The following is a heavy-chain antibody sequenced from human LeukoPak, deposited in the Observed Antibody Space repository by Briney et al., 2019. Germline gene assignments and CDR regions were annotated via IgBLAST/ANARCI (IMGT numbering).Heavy chain of an antibody. Sequence: PSGGSLRLSCAASGFTFTTYWMSWVRQLPGKGLEWVANINQDGTEKYYVDSVKGRFTISRDNSKNTLYLQMNSLRAEDTAVYYCAKLPDGYSSGSDAFDIWGQGTMVTVSS. CDR1: GFTFTTYW. CDR3: AKLPDGYSSGSDAFDI. CDR2: INQDGTEK. V-gene: IGHV3-7*01. D-gene: IGHD6-19*01. J-gene: IGHJ3*02.